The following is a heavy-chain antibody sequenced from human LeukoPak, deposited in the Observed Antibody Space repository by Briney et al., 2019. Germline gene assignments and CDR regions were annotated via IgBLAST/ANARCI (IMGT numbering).Heavy chain of an antibody. CDR2: MYYSGTT. D-gene: IGHD2-21*01. J-gene: IGHJ6*01. V-gene: IGHV4-59*12. CDR1: GNSINIYS. CDR3: ATTDKNRYCINV. Sequence: PSETLSLTCTVSGNSINIYSWNWIRQSPEKGLEWIAYMYYSGTTNYNPSLENRAAISLDLSRHQFSLRLSSVTAADTAVYFCATTDKNRYCINVWGPGTTVIVSS.